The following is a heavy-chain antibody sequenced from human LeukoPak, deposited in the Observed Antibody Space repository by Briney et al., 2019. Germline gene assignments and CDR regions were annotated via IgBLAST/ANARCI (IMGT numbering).Heavy chain of an antibody. D-gene: IGHD6-19*01. CDR1: GFTFSSYA. CDR3: ARESVGSGWSYYYYGMDV. J-gene: IGHJ6*02. Sequence: GGSLRLSCAASGFTFSSYAMSWVRQAPGKGLEWVSYISSSSSYTNYADSVKGRFTISRDNAKNSLYLQMNSLRAEDTAVYYCARESVGSGWSYYYYGMDVWGQGTTVTVSS. CDR2: ISSSSSYT. V-gene: IGHV3-21*05.